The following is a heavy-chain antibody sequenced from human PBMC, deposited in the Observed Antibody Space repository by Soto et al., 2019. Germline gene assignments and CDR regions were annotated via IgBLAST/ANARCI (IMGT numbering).Heavy chain of an antibody. Sequence: GGSLSLSCAASGFHFSSYAMHWVRQAPGKGLEWVAVISYDGSNKYYADSVKGRFTISRDNSKNTLYLQMNSLRAEDTAVYYCARDRGGSTYCGGDCYDSGDYWGQGTLVTVSS. J-gene: IGHJ4*02. CDR2: ISYDGSNK. CDR3: ARDRGGSTYCGGDCYDSGDY. V-gene: IGHV3-30-3*01. D-gene: IGHD2-21*02. CDR1: GFHFSSYA.